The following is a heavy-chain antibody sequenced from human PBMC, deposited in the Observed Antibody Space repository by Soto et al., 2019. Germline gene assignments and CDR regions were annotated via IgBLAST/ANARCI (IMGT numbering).Heavy chain of an antibody. CDR1: GYTFTSYG. J-gene: IGHJ4*02. Sequence: PGASVKVSCKASGYTFTSYGISWVRQAPGQGLEWMGWISAYNGNTNYSQKFQGRVTMTTDTSTSTAYMELSSLRSEDTAVYYCARETLQTHSGLIDYWGQGTLVTVSS. CDR3: ARETLQTHSGLIDY. D-gene: IGHD2-21*01. CDR2: ISAYNGNT. V-gene: IGHV1-18*01.